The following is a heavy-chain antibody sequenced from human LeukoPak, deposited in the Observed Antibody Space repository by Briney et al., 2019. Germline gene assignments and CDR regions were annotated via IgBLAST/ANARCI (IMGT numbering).Heavy chain of an antibody. CDR2: ISAYNGNT. Sequence: GASVKVSCKAAGYTFTSYGISWVRQAPGQGLEWMGWISAYNGNTNYAQKLQGRVTMTTDTSTSTAYMELRSLRSDDTAVYYCARDYTIRRDGYNLPWGWGQGTLVTVSS. J-gene: IGHJ4*02. V-gene: IGHV1-18*01. D-gene: IGHD5-24*01. CDR3: ARDYTIRRDGYNLPWG. CDR1: GYTFTSYG.